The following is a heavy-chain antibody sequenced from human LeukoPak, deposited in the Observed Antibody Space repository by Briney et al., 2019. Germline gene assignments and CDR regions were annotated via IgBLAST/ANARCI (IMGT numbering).Heavy chain of an antibody. J-gene: IGHJ4*02. D-gene: IGHD6-19*01. CDR2: VYYSGTT. Sequence: SETLSLTCTVSGGSITTYYWSWIRQPPGKGLEWIGFVYYSGTTNYSPSLKSRVTISVDTSKNQISLKLSSVTAADTAMYYCASYSSAWYLHYWGQGSPVIVSS. CDR3: ASYSSAWYLHY. V-gene: IGHV4-59*08. CDR1: GGSITTYY.